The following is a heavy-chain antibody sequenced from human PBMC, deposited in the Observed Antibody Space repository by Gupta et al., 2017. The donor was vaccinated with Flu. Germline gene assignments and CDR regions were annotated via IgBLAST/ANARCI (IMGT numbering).Heavy chain of an antibody. V-gene: IGHV3-74*01. CDR3: ARDYCGGDCLPIDAFDV. D-gene: IGHD2-21*02. Sequence: PGKGLGWVSRINTDGIRTSSADSVKGRFTISRDNAKNTLYLQMNSLRVEDTAVYFCARDYCGGDCLPIDAFDVWGQGTMVTVSP. CDR2: INTDGIRT. J-gene: IGHJ3*01.